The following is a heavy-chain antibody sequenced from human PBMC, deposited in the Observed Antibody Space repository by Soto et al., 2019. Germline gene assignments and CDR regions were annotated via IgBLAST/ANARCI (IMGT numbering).Heavy chain of an antibody. J-gene: IGHJ4*02. CDR1: GFTFSNYA. Sequence: GSLRLSCAASGFTFSNYAISWVRQAPGKGLEWVSIISGSGDTPYYADSVKGRFTISRDNSRNTLYLQMNSLRAGDSAKYYCAKEGTSGSYYFDYWGPGTLVTVFS. CDR3: AKEGTSGSYYFDY. D-gene: IGHD6-19*01. CDR2: ISGSGDTP. V-gene: IGHV3-23*01.